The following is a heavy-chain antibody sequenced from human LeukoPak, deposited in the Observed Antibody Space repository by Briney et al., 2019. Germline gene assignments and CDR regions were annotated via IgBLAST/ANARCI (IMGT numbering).Heavy chain of an antibody. D-gene: IGHD2-2*01. V-gene: IGHV3-23*01. CDR3: AKALGVEVPAASRWFDP. CDR1: GFTFSSYA. J-gene: IGHJ5*02. Sequence: GGSLRLSCAVSGFTFSSYAMSWVRQAPGKGLEWVSTISSAGDSTYYVDSVKGRFAISRDNSKNTLYLQMNSLRAEDTAVYYCAKALGVEVPAASRWFDPWGQGTLVTVSS. CDR2: ISSAGDST.